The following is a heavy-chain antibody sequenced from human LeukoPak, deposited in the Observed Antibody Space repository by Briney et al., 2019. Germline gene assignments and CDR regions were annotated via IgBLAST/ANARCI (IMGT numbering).Heavy chain of an antibody. Sequence: ASVKVSCKVSGYTLTELSMHWVRQALGKGLEWMGGFDPEDGETIYAQKFQGRVTMTEDTSTDTAYMELSSLRSEDTAVYYCATDRNGDSLDAFDIWGQGTMVTVSS. CDR1: GYTLTELS. J-gene: IGHJ3*02. CDR2: FDPEDGET. D-gene: IGHD4-17*01. CDR3: ATDRNGDSLDAFDI. V-gene: IGHV1-24*01.